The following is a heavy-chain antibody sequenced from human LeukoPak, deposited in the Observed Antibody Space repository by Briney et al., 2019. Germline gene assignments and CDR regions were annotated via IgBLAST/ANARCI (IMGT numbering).Heavy chain of an antibody. D-gene: IGHD2-15*01. J-gene: IGHJ3*02. CDR3: ARDSVAVAGDRAFDI. V-gene: IGHV4-39*07. CDR1: GGSISSSSYY. CDR2: IYYSGST. Sequence: SETLSLTCTVSGGSISSSSYYWGWIRQPPGKGLEWIGSIYYSGSTYYNPSLKSRVTISVDSSKNQFSLKLSSVTAADTAVYYCARDSVAVAGDRAFDIWGHGTMVTVSS.